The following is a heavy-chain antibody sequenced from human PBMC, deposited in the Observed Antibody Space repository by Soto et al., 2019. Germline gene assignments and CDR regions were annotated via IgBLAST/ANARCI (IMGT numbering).Heavy chain of an antibody. Sequence: QVHLQESGPGLVKPSGTLSLTCAVSGDSISSFNWWSWVRQPPGKGPGWIGEILHSGSTTYNPSLKSRVTMSLDMSRNQYSLKLTSVTAADTAVYYCAGGCSSCVVGFDFWGKGTMVTVSS. D-gene: IGHD6-19*01. J-gene: IGHJ3*01. CDR2: ILHSGST. CDR1: GDSISSFNW. V-gene: IGHV4-4*02. CDR3: AGGCSSCVVGFDF.